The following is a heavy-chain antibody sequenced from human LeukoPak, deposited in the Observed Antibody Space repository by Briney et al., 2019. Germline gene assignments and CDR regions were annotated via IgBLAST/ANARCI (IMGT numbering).Heavy chain of an antibody. CDR1: GFTFAGHG. CDR3: AKDSSDSWLPDY. CDR2: ISERGDNT. Sequence: GGSLRLSCAVSGFTFAGHGMSWVRQAPGKGLEWVSGISERGDNTYYADSVKGRFTVSRDNSKNTLYLQMNSLRADDTAVYCCAKDSSDSWLPDYWGQGALVIVSS. J-gene: IGHJ4*02. D-gene: IGHD6-13*01. V-gene: IGHV3-23*01.